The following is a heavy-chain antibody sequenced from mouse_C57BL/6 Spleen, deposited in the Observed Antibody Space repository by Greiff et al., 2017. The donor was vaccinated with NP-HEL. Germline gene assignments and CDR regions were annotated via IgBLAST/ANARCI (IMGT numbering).Heavy chain of an antibody. D-gene: IGHD1-1*01. V-gene: IGHV1-72*01. CDR3: ARSGLGYYGSSYDYYFDY. CDR1: GYTFTSYW. Sequence: VKQSCKASGYTFTSYWMHWVKQRPGRGLEWIGRIDPNSGGTKYNEKFKSKATLTVDKPSSTAYMQLSSLTSEDSAVYYCARSGLGYYGSSYDYYFDYWGQGTTLTVSS. J-gene: IGHJ2*01. CDR2: IDPNSGGT.